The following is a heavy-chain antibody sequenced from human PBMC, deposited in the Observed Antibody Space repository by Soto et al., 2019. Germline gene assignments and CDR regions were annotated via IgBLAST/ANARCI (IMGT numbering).Heavy chain of an antibody. J-gene: IGHJ4*02. D-gene: IGHD6-13*01. CDR1: GFTFSSYA. V-gene: IGHV3-30-3*01. CDR2: ISYDGSNK. CDR3: VRDQREQQLVLVGFDY. Sequence: QVQLVESGGGVVQPGRSLRLSCAASGFTFSSYAMHWVRQAPGKGLEWVAVISYDGSNKYYADSVKGRFTISRDNSKNTLYLQMNSLRAEDTAVYYCVRDQREQQLVLVGFDYWGQGTLVTVSS.